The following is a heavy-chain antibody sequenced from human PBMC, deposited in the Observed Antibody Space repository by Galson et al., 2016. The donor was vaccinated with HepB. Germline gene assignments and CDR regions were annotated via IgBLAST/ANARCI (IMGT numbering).Heavy chain of an antibody. CDR2: INPSGGRT. CDR3: ARVNSFGYYFYYAMDV. Sequence: SVKVSCKASGYTFTTYYMHWVRQAPGQGLEWMGVINPSGGRTSYAQKFQGRVTMTRDTSTSTVYMELSSLRSEDTAVYHCARVNSFGYYFYYAMDVWGQGTAVTVSS. V-gene: IGHV1-46*01. J-gene: IGHJ6*02. CDR1: GYTFTTYY. D-gene: IGHD5-18*01.